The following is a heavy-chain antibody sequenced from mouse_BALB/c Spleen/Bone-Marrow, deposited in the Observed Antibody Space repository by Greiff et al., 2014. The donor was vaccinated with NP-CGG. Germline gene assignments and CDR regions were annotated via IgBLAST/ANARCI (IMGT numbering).Heavy chain of an antibody. CDR1: GYTFTTYY. CDR3: TRGRTWDFDY. V-gene: IGHV1-53*01. J-gene: IGHJ2*01. CDR2: INPNNGGT. Sequence: QVQLQQSGAELVKPGTSVKLSCKAYGYTFTTYYMYWVKQRPGQGLEWIGEINPNNGGTNFKEKFKSKATLTVDKSSSTAYMQLSSLTSEDSAVYYCTRGRTWDFDYWGQGTTLTVSS. D-gene: IGHD4-1*01.